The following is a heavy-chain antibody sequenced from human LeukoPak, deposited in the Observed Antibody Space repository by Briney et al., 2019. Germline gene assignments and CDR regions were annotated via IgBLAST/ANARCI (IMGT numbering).Heavy chain of an antibody. CDR1: GFSFSDAW. CDR2: IKQDGSEK. CDR3: ARDSGYDILTGYYTPTALDY. V-gene: IGHV3-7*01. Sequence: PGGSHRLSCAASGFSFSDAWMSWVRQAPGKGLEWVANIKQDGSEKYYVDSVKGRFTISRDNAKNSLYLQMNSLRAEDTAVYYCARDSGYDILTGYYTPTALDYWGRGTLVTVSA. J-gene: IGHJ4*02. D-gene: IGHD3-9*01.